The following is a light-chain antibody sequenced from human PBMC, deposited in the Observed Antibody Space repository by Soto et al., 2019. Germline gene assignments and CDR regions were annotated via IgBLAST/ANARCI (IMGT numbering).Light chain of an antibody. J-gene: IGKJ5*01. CDR3: QQGYSTTPIT. CDR1: QSIKNY. Sequence: DIQMTQYPYSLSAAIGDRVTITCRASQSIKNYLNWYQHKPGAAPKLLIFGASNLESGVPSRFSGSGSGTEFTLSISSLHPEDFATYYCQQGYSTTPITFGQGTRLEIK. CDR2: GAS. V-gene: IGKV1-39*01.